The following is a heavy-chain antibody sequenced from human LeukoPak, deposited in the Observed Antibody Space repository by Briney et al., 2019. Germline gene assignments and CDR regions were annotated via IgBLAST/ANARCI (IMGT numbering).Heavy chain of an antibody. CDR2: IKQDGSEK. D-gene: IGHD1-26*01. Sequence: PGGSLRFSCAASGFYFGDYAMHWVRLAPGKGLEWVANIKQDGSEKYYVDSVKGRFTISRDNAKNSLYLQMNSLRAEDTAVYYCARGFDVVGATIGDYWGQGTLVTVSS. CDR1: GFYFGDYA. CDR3: ARGFDVVGATIGDY. J-gene: IGHJ4*02. V-gene: IGHV3-7*01.